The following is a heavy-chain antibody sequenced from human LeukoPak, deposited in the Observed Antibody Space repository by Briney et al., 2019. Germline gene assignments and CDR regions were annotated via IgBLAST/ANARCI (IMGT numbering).Heavy chain of an antibody. D-gene: IGHD3-22*01. J-gene: IGHJ4*02. CDR1: GFTVSSNY. CDR2: IYSGGSR. CDR3: ARWNYYDSSGYLDY. Sequence: GGSLRLSCAASGFTVSSNYMSWVRQAPEKGLEWVSVIYSGGSRYYADSVKGRFTISRDNSKNTMYLQMNSLRAEDTAVYYCARWNYYDSSGYLDYWGQGTLVTVSS. V-gene: IGHV3-53*01.